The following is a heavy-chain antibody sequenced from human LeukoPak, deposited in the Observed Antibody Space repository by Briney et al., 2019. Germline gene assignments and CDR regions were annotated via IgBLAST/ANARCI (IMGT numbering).Heavy chain of an antibody. Sequence: GGSLRLSCAASGFTFSSYSLNWVRQAPGKGLEWVSYISTTSNYIYYADSVKGRFTISRDNAKNSLYLQMNSLRDEDTAVYYCAREPLDYWGQGTLVTVSS. CDR3: AREPLDY. CDR1: GFTFSSYS. V-gene: IGHV3-21*01. J-gene: IGHJ4*02. CDR2: ISTTSNYI.